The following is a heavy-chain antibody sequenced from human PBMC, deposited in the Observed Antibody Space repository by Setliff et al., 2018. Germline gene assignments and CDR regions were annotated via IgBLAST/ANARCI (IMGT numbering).Heavy chain of an antibody. CDR3: VRSSAPQIVLAADFDR. J-gene: IGHJ4*02. D-gene: IGHD3-10*02. V-gene: IGHV1-18*01. CDR1: GYTFTNFG. Sequence: ASVKVSCKTSGYTFTNFGISWVRQAPGQGLEWLGSISPYTGNTNYPERLQGRITMTTXXXTXXXXXXXXXXXXDDTALYYCVRSSAPQIVLAADFDRWGQGTLVTVSS. CDR2: ISPYTGNT.